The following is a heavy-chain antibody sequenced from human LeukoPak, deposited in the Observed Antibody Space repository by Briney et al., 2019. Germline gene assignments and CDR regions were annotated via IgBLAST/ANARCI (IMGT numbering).Heavy chain of an antibody. J-gene: IGHJ4*02. CDR1: GGSISSYY. Sequence: SETLSLTCTVSGGSISSYYWSWIRQPPGKGLEWIGYIYYSGSTNYNPTLKSRVTISVDTSKNQFSLKLSSVTAADTAVYYCARGLMMAVAGRGEFHYWGQGTLVTVSS. CDR2: IYYSGST. D-gene: IGHD6-13*01. CDR3: ARGLMMAVAGRGEFHY. V-gene: IGHV4-59*01.